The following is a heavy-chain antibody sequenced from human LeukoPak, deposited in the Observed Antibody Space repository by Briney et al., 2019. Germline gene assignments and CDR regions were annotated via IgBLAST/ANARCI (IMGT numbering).Heavy chain of an antibody. J-gene: IGHJ6*02. CDR3: AKDLNYFGSGTYGYSEVYYYYGMDV. CDR1: GFAFSSYG. Sequence: GGSLRLSCAGSGFAFSSYGMSWVRQAPGKGLEWVSAISGRGANTYCADSVKGRFTISRDNSKNTLFLQMISLRAGDTAVYYCAKDLNYFGSGTYGYSEVYYYYGMDVWGPGTTVTVSS. V-gene: IGHV3-23*01. CDR2: ISGRGANT. D-gene: IGHD3-10*01.